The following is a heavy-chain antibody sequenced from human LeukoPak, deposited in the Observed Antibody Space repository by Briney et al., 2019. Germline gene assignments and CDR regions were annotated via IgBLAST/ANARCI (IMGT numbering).Heavy chain of an antibody. CDR2: ISGSGGST. V-gene: IGHV3-23*01. CDR1: GFTFSSYA. J-gene: IGHJ4*02. Sequence: GGSLRLSCAASGFTFSSYAMTWVRQAPGKGLEWVSGISGSGGSTYYADSVKGRFTISRDNSKKTLYLQMNSLSAEDTAVYYCAKSYDDNDGSAYRDFWDYWGQGTLVIVSS. CDR3: AKSYDDNDGSAYRDFWDY. D-gene: IGHD3-22*01.